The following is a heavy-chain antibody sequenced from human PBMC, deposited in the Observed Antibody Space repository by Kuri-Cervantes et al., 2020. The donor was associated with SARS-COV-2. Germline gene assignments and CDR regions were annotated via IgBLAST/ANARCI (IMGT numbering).Heavy chain of an antibody. Sequence: GGSLRLSCAASGFTFSSYSMNWVRQAPGKGLEWVSSISSSSSYIYYADSVKGRFTISRDNAKNSLYLQMNSLRAEDTAVYYCAKEEQQLVPAMDVWGQGTTVTVSS. J-gene: IGHJ6*02. V-gene: IGHV3-21*04. CDR3: AKEEQQLVPAMDV. CDR1: GFTFSSYS. D-gene: IGHD6-13*01. CDR2: ISSSSSYI.